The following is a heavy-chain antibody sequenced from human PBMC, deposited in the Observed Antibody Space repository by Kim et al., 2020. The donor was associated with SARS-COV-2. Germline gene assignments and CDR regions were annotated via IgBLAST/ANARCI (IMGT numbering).Heavy chain of an antibody. J-gene: IGHJ6*02. Sequence: QGRVTMTRDTSTSTVYMELSSLRSEDTAVYYCARDLTLRYFDWFYYGMDVWGQGTTVTVSS. V-gene: IGHV1-46*01. CDR3: ARDLTLRYFDWFYYGMDV. D-gene: IGHD3-9*01.